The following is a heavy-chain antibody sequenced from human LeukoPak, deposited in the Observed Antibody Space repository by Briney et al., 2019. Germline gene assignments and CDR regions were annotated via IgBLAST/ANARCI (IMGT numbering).Heavy chain of an antibody. V-gene: IGHV3-74*01. Sequence: PGGSLRLSCAASGFTFSAYTMNWVRQAPGKGLVWVSRIHSDGSSPIYADSVKGRFTISRDNAKNTLFLQMDSLTDEDTAVYYCARDEGEQWQPLDYWGQGTLVTVSS. J-gene: IGHJ4*02. D-gene: IGHD6-19*01. CDR2: IHSDGSSP. CDR1: GFTFSAYT. CDR3: ARDEGEQWQPLDY.